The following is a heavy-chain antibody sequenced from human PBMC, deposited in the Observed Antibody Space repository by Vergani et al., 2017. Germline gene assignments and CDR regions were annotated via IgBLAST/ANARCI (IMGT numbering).Heavy chain of an antibody. CDR1: GGSISSSSYY. J-gene: IGHJ3*02. CDR3: ASAGYSSSLDCFDI. CDR2: IYYSGST. V-gene: IGHV4-39*01. D-gene: IGHD6-13*01. Sequence: QLQLQESGPGLVKPSETLSLTCTVSGGSISSSSYYWGWIRQPPGKGLEWIGSIYYSGSTYYNPSLKSRVTISVDTSKNQFSLKLSSVTAADTAVYYCASAGYSSSLDCFDIWGQGTMVTVSS.